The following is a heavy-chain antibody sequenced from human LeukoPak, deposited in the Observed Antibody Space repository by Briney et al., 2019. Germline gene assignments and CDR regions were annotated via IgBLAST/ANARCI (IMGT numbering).Heavy chain of an antibody. J-gene: IGHJ4*02. D-gene: IGHD3-3*01. CDR1: GGSFSGYY. CDR3: ARGRTIFGVVIQHFFDY. CDR2: INHSGST. Sequence: SETLSLTCAVYGGSFSGYYWSWIRQPPGKGLEWTGEINHSGSTNYNPSLKSRVTISVDTSKNQFSLKLSSVTAADTAVYYCARGRTIFGVVIQHFFDYWGQGTLVTVSS. V-gene: IGHV4-34*01.